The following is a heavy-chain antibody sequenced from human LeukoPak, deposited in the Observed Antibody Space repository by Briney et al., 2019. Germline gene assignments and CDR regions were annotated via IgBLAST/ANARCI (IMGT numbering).Heavy chain of an antibody. CDR3: APDFNRGGRDHY. Sequence: GRSLRLSCAASGFAFSSYSMNWVRQAPGKGLEWVSFISIGSDNIAYADSVRGRFTISRDNAKNSLYLEMSSLRDEDTAVYYCAPDFNRGGRDHYWGQGTLVTVSS. V-gene: IGHV3-48*02. CDR2: ISIGSDNI. CDR1: GFAFSSYS. D-gene: IGHD2-15*01. J-gene: IGHJ4*02.